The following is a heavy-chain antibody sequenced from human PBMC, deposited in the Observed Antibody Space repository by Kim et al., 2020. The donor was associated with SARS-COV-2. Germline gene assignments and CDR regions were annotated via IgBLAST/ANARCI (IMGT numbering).Heavy chain of an antibody. Sequence: GGSQRLSCAASGFTFSNAWMYWIRQAPGKGLEWVGRIKSKANGGTTDYAAPVTGRFTISRDDSKNTLYLQMNSLKTEDTARYYCTTIVGTTTPSDWGQGTLVTVSS. D-gene: IGHD1-26*01. CDR2: IKSKANGGTT. J-gene: IGHJ4*02. CDR1: GFTFSNAW. CDR3: TTIVGTTTPSD. V-gene: IGHV3-15*01.